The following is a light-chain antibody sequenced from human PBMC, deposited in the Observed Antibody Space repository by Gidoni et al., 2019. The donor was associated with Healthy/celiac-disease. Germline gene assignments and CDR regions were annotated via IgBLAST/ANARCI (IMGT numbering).Light chain of an antibody. J-gene: IGKJ5*01. CDR3: QQYNSYSIT. V-gene: IGKV1-5*03. CDR1: QSISSW. Sequence: DIQMTQSLSTLSASVGDRVTITCRASQSISSWLAWYQQKPGKAPKLLIYKASSLESGVPSRFSGSGSVTEFTLTISSLQPDDFATYYCQQYNSYSITFGQGTRLEIK. CDR2: KAS.